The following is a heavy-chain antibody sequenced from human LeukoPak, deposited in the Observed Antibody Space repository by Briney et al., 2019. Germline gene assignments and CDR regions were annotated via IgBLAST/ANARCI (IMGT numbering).Heavy chain of an antibody. CDR2: ISGSGSST. Sequence: GGTLRLSCAASGFTFRSYAMSWVRQAPGKGLEWVSVISGSGSSTDYADSVKGRFTISRDNSKNTLYLRMSSLRAEDTGVYYCAKSFGPVIAAAGTGADWGQGTLVTVSS. J-gene: IGHJ4*02. V-gene: IGHV3-23*01. CDR3: AKSFGPVIAAAGTGAD. CDR1: GFTFRSYA. D-gene: IGHD6-13*01.